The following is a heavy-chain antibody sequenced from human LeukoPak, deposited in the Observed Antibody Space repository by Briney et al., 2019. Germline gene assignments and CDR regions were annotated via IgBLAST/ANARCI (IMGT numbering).Heavy chain of an antibody. CDR3: ANSWGYYYYYGMDV. CDR2: ISGSGGST. J-gene: IGHJ6*02. Sequence: GGSLRLSCAASGFTFSSYAMSWVRQAPGKGLEWVSAISGSGGSTYYADSVKGRFTISRDNSKNTLYLQMNSLRAEDTAVYYCANSWGYYYYYGMDVWGQGTTVTVSS. CDR1: GFTFSSYA. D-gene: IGHD3-16*01. V-gene: IGHV3-23*01.